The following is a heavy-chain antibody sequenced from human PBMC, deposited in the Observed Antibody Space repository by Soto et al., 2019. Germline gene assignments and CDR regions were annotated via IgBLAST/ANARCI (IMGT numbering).Heavy chain of an antibody. CDR2: ISGSGGST. CDR1: GFTFSSYA. Sequence: PGGSLRLSCAASGFTFSSYAMSWVRQAPGKGLEWVSAISGSGGSTYYADSVKGRFTISRDNSKNTLYLQMNSLRAEDTAVYYCASNIPPWKPGSGWFDPWGQGTLVTVSS. V-gene: IGHV3-23*01. D-gene: IGHD3-3*01. CDR3: ASNIPPWKPGSGWFDP. J-gene: IGHJ5*02.